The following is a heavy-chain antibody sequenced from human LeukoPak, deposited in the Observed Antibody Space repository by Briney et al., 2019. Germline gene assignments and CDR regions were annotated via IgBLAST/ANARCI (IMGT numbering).Heavy chain of an antibody. CDR2: ISSSSSYI. D-gene: IGHD6-13*01. Sequence: GGSLRLSCAASGFTFISYSMNWVRQAPGKGLEWVSSISSSSSYIYYADSVKGRFTISRDNAKNSLYLQMNSLRAEDTAVYYCAREGQQLVSFDYWGQGTLVTVSS. CDR1: GFTFISYS. CDR3: AREGQQLVSFDY. J-gene: IGHJ4*02. V-gene: IGHV3-21*01.